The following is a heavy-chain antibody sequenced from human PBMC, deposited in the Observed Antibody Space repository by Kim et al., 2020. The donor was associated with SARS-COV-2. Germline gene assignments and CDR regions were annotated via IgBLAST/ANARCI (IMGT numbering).Heavy chain of an antibody. Sequence: VKGRFTISRDNSKNTLYLQMNSLRGEDTAVYYCARAAYCGGDCYSHAFDIWGQGTMVTVSS. D-gene: IGHD2-21*02. J-gene: IGHJ3*02. CDR3: ARAAYCGGDCYSHAFDI. V-gene: IGHV3-66*01.